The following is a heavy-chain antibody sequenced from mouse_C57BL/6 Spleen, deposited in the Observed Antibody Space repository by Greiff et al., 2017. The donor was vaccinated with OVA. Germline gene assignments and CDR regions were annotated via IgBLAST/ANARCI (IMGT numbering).Heavy chain of an antibody. D-gene: IGHD1-1*01. CDR1: GYTFTSYW. Sequence: QVQLQQSGAELVMPGASVKLSCKASGYTFTSYWMHWVKQRPGQGLEWIGEIDPSDSYTNYNQKFKGKSTLTVDKSSSTAYMQLSSLTSEDSAVYYCARDYGSSYPYFDYWGQGTTLTVSS. CDR3: ARDYGSSYPYFDY. V-gene: IGHV1-69*01. CDR2: IDPSDSYT. J-gene: IGHJ2*01.